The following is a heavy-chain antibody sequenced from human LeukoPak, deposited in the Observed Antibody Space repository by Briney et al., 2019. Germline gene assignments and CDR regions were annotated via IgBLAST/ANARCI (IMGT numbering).Heavy chain of an antibody. J-gene: IGHJ6*03. CDR1: GFTFSSYS. V-gene: IGHV3-21*03. CDR2: ISSSSSYI. D-gene: IGHD3-9*01. Sequence: GGSLRLSCAASGFTFSSYSMNWVRQAPGKGLEWVSSISSSSSYIYYADSVKGRFTISRDNAKNSLYLQMNSLKTEDTAVYFCTRELGATLTGNYYYYMDVWGKGTTVTISS. CDR3: TRELGATLTGNYYYYMDV.